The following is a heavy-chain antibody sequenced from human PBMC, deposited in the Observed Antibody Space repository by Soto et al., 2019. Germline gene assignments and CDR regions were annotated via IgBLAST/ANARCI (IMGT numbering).Heavy chain of an antibody. CDR3: AKEIVRGYSGYGSASFDY. Sequence: GGSLRLSCAASGFTFSSYGMHWVRQAPGKGLEWVAVISYDGSNKYYADSVKGRFTISRDNSKNTLYLQMNSLRAEDTAVYYCAKEIVRGYSGYGSASFDYWGQGTLVTVSS. V-gene: IGHV3-30*18. D-gene: IGHD5-12*01. J-gene: IGHJ4*02. CDR2: ISYDGSNK. CDR1: GFTFSSYG.